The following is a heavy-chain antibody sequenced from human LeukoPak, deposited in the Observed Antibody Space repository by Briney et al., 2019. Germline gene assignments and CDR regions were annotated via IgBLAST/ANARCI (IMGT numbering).Heavy chain of an antibody. Sequence: GGSLRLSCAASGFTFSDYYMSWIRQAPGKGLEWVSYLSSSGGIIYYADSVKGRFTISRDNAKNSLYLQMNSLRAEDTAVYYCARRSGDSQTDYFDYWAEGTLVTVSS. J-gene: IGHJ4*02. V-gene: IGHV3-11*04. CDR1: GFTFSDYY. CDR2: LSSSGGII. D-gene: IGHD4-17*01. CDR3: ARRSGDSQTDYFDY.